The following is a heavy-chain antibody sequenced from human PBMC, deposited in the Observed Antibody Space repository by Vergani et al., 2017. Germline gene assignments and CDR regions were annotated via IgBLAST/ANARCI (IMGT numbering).Heavy chain of an antibody. Sequence: EVQLVQSGAEVKKPGESLRISCKGSGYSFTSYWISWVRQMPGKGLEWMGRIDPSDSYTNYSPSFQGHVNISADKYISTAYLQWSSLKASDTAVYYCARRRDFGTERGNAFDIWGQGTMVTVSS. CDR1: GYSFTSYW. D-gene: IGHD3/OR15-3a*01. CDR3: ARRRDFGTERGNAFDI. CDR2: IDPSDSYT. J-gene: IGHJ3*02. V-gene: IGHV5-10-1*03.